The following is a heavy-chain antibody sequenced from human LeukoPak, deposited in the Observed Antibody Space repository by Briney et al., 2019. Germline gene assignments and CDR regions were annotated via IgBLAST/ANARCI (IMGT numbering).Heavy chain of an antibody. CDR3: ATAYCGGDCYSYFAY. D-gene: IGHD2-21*02. CDR2: IIPIFGTA. Sequence: GASVKVSCKASGGTFSSYAISWVRQAPGQGLEWMGGIIPIFGTANYAQKFQGRVTITADESTSTAYMELSSLRSEDTAVYYWATAYCGGDCYSYFAYWGQGTLVNVSS. J-gene: IGHJ4*02. CDR1: GGTFSSYA. V-gene: IGHV1-69*13.